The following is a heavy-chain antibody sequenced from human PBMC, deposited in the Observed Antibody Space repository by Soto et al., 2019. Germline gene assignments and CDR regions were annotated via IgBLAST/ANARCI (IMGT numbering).Heavy chain of an antibody. CDR3: ASHAGGPYYFDY. CDR2: IYYSGST. CDR1: GGSISSGGYY. Sequence: SETLSLTCTVSGGSISSGGYYWSWIRQHPGKGLEWIGYIYYSGSTYYNPSLKSRVTISVDTSKNQFSLKLSSVTAADTAVYYCASHAGGPYYFDYWGQGTLVTVSS. V-gene: IGHV4-31*03. J-gene: IGHJ4*02.